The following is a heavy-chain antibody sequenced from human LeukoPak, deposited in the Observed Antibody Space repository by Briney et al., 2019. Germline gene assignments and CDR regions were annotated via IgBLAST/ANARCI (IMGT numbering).Heavy chain of an antibody. J-gene: IGHJ6*03. CDR2: INPNSGGT. V-gene: IGHV1-2*02. CDR3: ARVLVPAGALWYYYYYMDV. D-gene: IGHD2-2*01. Sequence: GASVKVSCKTSGYSFTAYFMHWVRLAPGQGLEWMGWINPNSGGTNYAQKFQGRVTMTRDTSISTAYMELSRLRSDDTAVYYCARVLVPAGALWYYYYYMDVWGKGTTVTISS. CDR1: GYSFTAYF.